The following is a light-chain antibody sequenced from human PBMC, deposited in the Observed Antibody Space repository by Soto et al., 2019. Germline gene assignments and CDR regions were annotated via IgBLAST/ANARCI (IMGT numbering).Light chain of an antibody. V-gene: IGKV3-11*01. Sequence: EIVLTQSPATLSLSPGERATLSCRASQSVSSHLAWYQQKPGQAPRLLIYDASNRATGIPARFSGSGSGTDFTLTISTLEPEDFALYYCQQGSNWPGSFGQGTKVEIK. CDR1: QSVSSH. J-gene: IGKJ1*01. CDR2: DAS. CDR3: QQGSNWPGS.